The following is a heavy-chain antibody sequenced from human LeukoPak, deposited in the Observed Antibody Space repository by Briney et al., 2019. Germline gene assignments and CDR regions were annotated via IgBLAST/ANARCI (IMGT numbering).Heavy chain of an antibody. CDR2: ISGDSGSI. CDR1: GFTFSSYE. CDR3: ARGADGSYTLFDY. Sequence: TGGSLRLSCAASGFTFSSYEMNWFRQAPGKGLEWISYISGDSGSIYYGDSVKGRFTISRDNAKNSLYLQMNSLRAEDTAVYYCARGADGSYTLFDYWGQGTLVTVSS. J-gene: IGHJ4*02. V-gene: IGHV3-48*01. D-gene: IGHD1-26*01.